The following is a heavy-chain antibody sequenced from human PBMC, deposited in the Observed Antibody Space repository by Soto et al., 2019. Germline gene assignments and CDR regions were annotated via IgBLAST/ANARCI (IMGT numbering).Heavy chain of an antibody. Sequence: LRLSCVAAGFSRANYPMNWFRQTPAKGLEWISYSSPRGDTIYYADSVEGRFTISRDNARNSLSLHMSSLRDEDSALYYCAKGPHTNVGWPYYFESWGQGVPVTVSS. CDR1: GFSRANYP. CDR3: AKGPHTNVGWPYYFES. D-gene: IGHD6-19*01. CDR2: SSPRGDTI. J-gene: IGHJ4*02. V-gene: IGHV3-48*02.